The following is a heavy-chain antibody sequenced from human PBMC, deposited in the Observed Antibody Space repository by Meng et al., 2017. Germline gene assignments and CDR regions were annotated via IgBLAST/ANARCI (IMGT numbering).Heavy chain of an antibody. CDR3: ARVGMADPPD. V-gene: IGHV3-30*01. CDR2: ISYDGSNK. Sequence: GKLVGAGGGVVQPGRSLRLSCAASGFTFSSYAMHWVRQAPGKGLEWVAVISYDGSNKYYADSVKGRFTISRDNSKNTLYLQMNSLRAEDTAVYYCARVGMADPPDWGQGTLVTVSS. J-gene: IGHJ4*02. D-gene: IGHD5-24*01. CDR1: GFTFSSYA.